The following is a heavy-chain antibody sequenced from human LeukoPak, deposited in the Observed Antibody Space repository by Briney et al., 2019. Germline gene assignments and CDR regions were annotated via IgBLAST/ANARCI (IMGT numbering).Heavy chain of an antibody. CDR1: GYTFTGYY. D-gene: IGHD5-24*01. V-gene: IGHV1-2*02. CDR2: INPNSGCT. CDR3: ARDPPRRDGYKSAWDLDY. J-gene: IGHJ4*02. Sequence: ASVKVSCKASGYTFTGYYMHWVRQAPGQGLEWMGWINPNSGCTNYAQKFQGRGNITRDTSTSTAYMELSRLRSDDTGVYSCARDPPRRDGYKSAWDLDYWGQGTLVTVSS.